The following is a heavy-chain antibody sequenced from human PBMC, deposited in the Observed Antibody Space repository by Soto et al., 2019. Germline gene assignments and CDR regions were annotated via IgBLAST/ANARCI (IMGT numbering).Heavy chain of an antibody. V-gene: IGHV3-21*01. Sequence: PGGSLRLSCAASGFTFSSYSMNWVRQAPGKGLEWVSSISSSSSYIYYADSVKGRFTISRDNAKNSLYLQMNSLRAEDTAVYYCASGGLYSGYDSHYWGQGTLVTVSS. CDR1: GFTFSSYS. CDR2: ISSSSSYI. J-gene: IGHJ4*02. D-gene: IGHD5-12*01. CDR3: ASGGLYSGYDSHY.